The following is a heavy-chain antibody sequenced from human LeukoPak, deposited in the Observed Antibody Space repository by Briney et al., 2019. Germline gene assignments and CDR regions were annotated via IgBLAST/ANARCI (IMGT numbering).Heavy chain of an antibody. CDR2: ISYDGSNK. CDR3: RSREVARTSTDY. CDR1: GLTFSSDW. Sequence: PGGSLRLSCVGSGLTFSSDWMSWVRQAPGKGLEWGAVISYDGSNKYYADSVKGRFTISRDNSKNTLYLQMNSLRAEDTAVYYCRSREVARTSTDYWGQGTLVTVSS. J-gene: IGHJ4*02. D-gene: IGHD1/OR15-1a*01. V-gene: IGHV3-30*03.